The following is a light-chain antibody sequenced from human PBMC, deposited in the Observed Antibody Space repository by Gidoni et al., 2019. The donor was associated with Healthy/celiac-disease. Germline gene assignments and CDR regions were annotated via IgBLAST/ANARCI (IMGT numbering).Light chain of an antibody. V-gene: IGKV3-20*01. Sequence: EIVLTLSPGTLSLSPGERATLSCRASQIVSSSYLAWYQQKPVQAPRLLIYGASSRATGIPDRFSGSGSGTDFTLTISRLEPEDVAVHYCQQYGSSSFTFGGGTKVEIK. J-gene: IGKJ4*01. CDR2: GAS. CDR3: QQYGSSSFT. CDR1: QIVSSSY.